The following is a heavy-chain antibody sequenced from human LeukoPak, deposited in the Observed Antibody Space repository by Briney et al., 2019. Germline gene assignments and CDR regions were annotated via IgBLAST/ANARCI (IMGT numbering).Heavy chain of an antibody. CDR1: GGSISSSSYY. D-gene: IGHD2-2*01. V-gene: IGHV4-39*01. Sequence: SETLSLTCTVSGGSISSSSYYWGWIRQPPGKGLEWIGSISYSGSTYYNPSLKSRVIISVDTSKNQFSLKLSSVTAADSAVYYCASFCASTTCYNDGTNFAFWGQGTLVTVSS. J-gene: IGHJ4*02. CDR2: ISYSGST. CDR3: ASFCASTTCYNDGTNFAF.